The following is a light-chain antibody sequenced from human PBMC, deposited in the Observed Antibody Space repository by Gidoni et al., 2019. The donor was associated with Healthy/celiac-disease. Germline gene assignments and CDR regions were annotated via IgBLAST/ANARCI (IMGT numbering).Light chain of an antibody. J-gene: IGKJ2*01. CDR1: QGISNS. V-gene: IGKV1-NL1*01. CDR2: AAS. CDR3: QQYYSTPYT. Sequence: DIPVTQSPSSLSASVGDRVTITCRASQGISNSLAWYQQKPGKAPKLLLYAASRLESGVPSRFSGSGSGTDYTLTISSLQPEDFATYYCQQYYSTPYTFGQGTKLEIK.